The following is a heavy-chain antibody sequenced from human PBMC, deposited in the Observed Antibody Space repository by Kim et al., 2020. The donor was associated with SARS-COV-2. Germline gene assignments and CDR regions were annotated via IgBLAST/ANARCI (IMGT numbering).Heavy chain of an antibody. V-gene: IGHV1-69*13. CDR2: IIPIFGTA. D-gene: IGHD3-22*01. Sequence: SVKVSCKASGGTFSSYAISWVRQAPGQGLEWMGGIIPIFGTANYAQKFQGRVTITADESTSTAYMELSSLRSEDTAVYYCARGTSRYYYDSSGHEYFDYWGQGTLVTVSS. J-gene: IGHJ4*02. CDR1: GGTFSSYA. CDR3: ARGTSRYYYDSSGHEYFDY.